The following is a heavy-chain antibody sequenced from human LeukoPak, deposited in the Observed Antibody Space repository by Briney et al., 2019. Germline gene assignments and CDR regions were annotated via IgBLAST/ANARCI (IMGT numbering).Heavy chain of an antibody. CDR2: INHSGNT. CDR1: GGSFSGHY. J-gene: IGHJ3*02. V-gene: IGHV4-34*01. CDR3: ARVLRGTSTESTDAFDI. D-gene: IGHD3-16*01. Sequence: SETLSLTCAVYGGSFSGHYWSWIRQPPGKGLEWSREINHSGNTHNNPSLKSRVTISVDTAKNQFSLRLSSVTAADTAVYFCARVLRGTSTESTDAFDIWGQGTMVTVSS.